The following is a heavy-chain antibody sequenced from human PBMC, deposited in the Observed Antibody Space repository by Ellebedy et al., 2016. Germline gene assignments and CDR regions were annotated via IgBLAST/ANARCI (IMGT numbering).Heavy chain of an antibody. CDR1: GFTFMNYA. J-gene: IGHJ2*01. CDR2: ISGSAGMT. D-gene: IGHD2-21*02. Sequence: GGSLRLSCAASGFTFMNYAVSWVRQAPGKGLEWVSTISGSAGMTYYADSVKGRFTISRDNSKNTLYLQMNSLRAEDTAVYYCARLYCGGDCYYWYFDLWGRGTLVTVSS. V-gene: IGHV3-23*01. CDR3: ARLYCGGDCYYWYFDL.